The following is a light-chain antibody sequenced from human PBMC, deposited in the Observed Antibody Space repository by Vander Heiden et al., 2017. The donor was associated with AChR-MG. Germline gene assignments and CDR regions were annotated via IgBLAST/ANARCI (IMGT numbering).Light chain of an antibody. V-gene: IGLV3-1*01. J-gene: IGLJ2*01. Sequence: SYDLTQPPSASVAPGQTASITCSGEKLGSKYVCWYQQKTGQSPLLVIYQDIKRPSGIPERFSGSNSGNTATLTISGTQPMDEAAYYCQAWDSDTVVFGGGTKLTVL. CDR2: QDI. CDR3: QAWDSDTVV. CDR1: KLGSKY.